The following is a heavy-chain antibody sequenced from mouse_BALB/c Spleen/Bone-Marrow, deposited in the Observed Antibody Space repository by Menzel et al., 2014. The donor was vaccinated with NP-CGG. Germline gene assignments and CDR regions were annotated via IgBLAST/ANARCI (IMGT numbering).Heavy chain of an antibody. J-gene: IGHJ3*01. CDR3: XXXYANTAWFAS. CDR2: IDPANGNT. CDR1: GFNIKDTH. V-gene: IGHV14-3*02. D-gene: IGHD5-1-1*01. Sequence: VQLQQSGAELVKPGASVKLSCTPSGFNIKDTHMHWVKQRPEQGLEWIGRIDPANGNTKYDPNFQGKATITADTSSNTAYLQLSSLTSEDXAVYXCXXXYANTAWFASWGQGTLVTVS.